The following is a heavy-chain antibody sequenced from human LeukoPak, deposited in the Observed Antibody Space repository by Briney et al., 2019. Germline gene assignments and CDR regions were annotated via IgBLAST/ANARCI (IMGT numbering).Heavy chain of an antibody. V-gene: IGHV4-34*01. CDR1: GGSFSGYY. Sequence: SETLSLTCAVYGGSFSGYYWSWIRHPPGKGLEWIGGINHSGSTNYNPSLKSRVTISVDTSKNQFSLKLSSVTAADTAVYYCARGRYTYWHFDYWGQGTLVTVSS. J-gene: IGHJ4*02. D-gene: IGHD1-1*01. CDR2: INHSGST. CDR3: ARGRYTYWHFDY.